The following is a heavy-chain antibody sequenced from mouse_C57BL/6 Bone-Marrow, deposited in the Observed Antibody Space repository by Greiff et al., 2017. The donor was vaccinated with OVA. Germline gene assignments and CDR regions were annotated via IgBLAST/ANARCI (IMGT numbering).Heavy chain of an antibody. CDR2: ISSGSSTI. D-gene: IGHD3-2*02. V-gene: IGHV5-17*01. CDR1: GFTFSDYG. Sequence: EVKLMESGGGLVKPGGSLKLSCAASGFTFSDYGMHWVRQAPEKGLEWVAYISSGSSTIYYADTVKGRFTISRDNAKNTLFLQMTSLRSEDTAMYYCARPQLRLRRCAYWGQGTLVTVSA. J-gene: IGHJ3*01. CDR3: ARPQLRLRRCAY.